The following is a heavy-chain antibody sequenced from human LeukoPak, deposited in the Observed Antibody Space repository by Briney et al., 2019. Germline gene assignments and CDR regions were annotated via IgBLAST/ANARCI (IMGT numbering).Heavy chain of an antibody. CDR3: ARDVIGYFDY. V-gene: IGHV3-23*01. J-gene: IGHJ4*02. Sequence: PGGSLRLSCAASGFTFSSYGMSWVRQAPGKGLEWVSVISGSGGSTNYADSVKGRFTISRDNSKNTLYLQMNSLRAEDTAVYYCARDVIGYFDYWGQGTLVTVSS. CDR2: ISGSGGST. D-gene: IGHD2/OR15-2a*01. CDR1: GFTFSSYG.